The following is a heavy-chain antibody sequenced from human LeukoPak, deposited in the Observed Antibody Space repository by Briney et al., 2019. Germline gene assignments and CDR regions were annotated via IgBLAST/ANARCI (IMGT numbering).Heavy chain of an antibody. J-gene: IGHJ4*02. CDR3: ASTYPGAVAGVIDY. CDR1: SGSISSRSYC. V-gene: IGHV4-61*09. D-gene: IGHD6-19*01. CDR2: VHISGST. Sequence: PSQTLSLTCTVSSGSISSRSYCWSWIRQPAGKGLEWIGHVHISGSTNYNSSLKSRVTISVDTSKNQFSLKLSSVTAADTAVYYCASTYPGAVAGVIDYWGQGTLVTVSS.